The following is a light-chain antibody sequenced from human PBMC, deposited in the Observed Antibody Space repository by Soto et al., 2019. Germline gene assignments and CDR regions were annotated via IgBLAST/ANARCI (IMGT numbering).Light chain of an antibody. CDR3: QQYYNYPRT. CDR2: AAS. CDR1: QGISSY. V-gene: IGKV1-8*01. J-gene: IGKJ1*01. Sequence: AIRMTQSPSSFSASTGDRVTITCRASQGISSYLAWYQQKPGKAPKLLIYAASTLQSGVPSRFSASGSGTDFTLTISCLQSEDFATYSCQQYYNYPRTFGQGTKVEIK.